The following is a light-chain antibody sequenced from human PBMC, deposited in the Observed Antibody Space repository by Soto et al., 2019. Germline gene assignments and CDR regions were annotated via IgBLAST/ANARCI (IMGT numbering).Light chain of an antibody. CDR1: SGHSDYA. Sequence: QPVLTQSPSASASLGASVKLTCTLSSGHSDYAIAWHQQQPERGPRFLMKLNNDGSHIKGDGIPDRFSGSRSGAERYLTISSLQSEDEADYYCQTWVTGIVVFGAGTKLTVL. CDR2: LNNDGSH. J-gene: IGLJ3*02. CDR3: QTWVTGIVV. V-gene: IGLV4-69*01.